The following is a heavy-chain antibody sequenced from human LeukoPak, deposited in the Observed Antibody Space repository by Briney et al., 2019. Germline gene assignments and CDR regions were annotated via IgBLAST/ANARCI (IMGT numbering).Heavy chain of an antibody. D-gene: IGHD6-19*01. J-gene: IGHJ4*02. V-gene: IGHV3-23*01. Sequence: GASLRLSCAASGFTFSSYAMSWVRQAPGKGLEWVSVISGSGGNTYYADSVRGRFTISRDNSKNTLYLQMNSLRAEDTAIYYCAKDGKGAPVAGTGYFDYWGQGTLVTVSS. CDR1: GFTFSSYA. CDR3: AKDGKGAPVAGTGYFDY. CDR2: ISGSGGNT.